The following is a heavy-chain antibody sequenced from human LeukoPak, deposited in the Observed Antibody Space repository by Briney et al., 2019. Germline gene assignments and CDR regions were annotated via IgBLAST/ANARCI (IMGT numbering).Heavy chain of an antibody. CDR3: ARDRFEYSGSYYVAAFDI. D-gene: IGHD1-26*01. J-gene: IGHJ3*02. CDR2: IIPILGIA. CDR1: GGTFSSYA. V-gene: IGHV1-69*04. Sequence: SVKVSCKASGGTFSSYAISWVRQAPGQGLEWMGRIIPILGIANYAQKFQGRVTITADKSTSTAYMELSSLRSEDTAVYYCARDRFEYSGSYYVAAFDIWGQGTMVTVSS.